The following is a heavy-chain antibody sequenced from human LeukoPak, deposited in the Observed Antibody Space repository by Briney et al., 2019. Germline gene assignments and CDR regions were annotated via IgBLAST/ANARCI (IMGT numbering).Heavy chain of an antibody. D-gene: IGHD3-16*02. CDR3: ARSHDHLWGNYPDY. V-gene: IGHV4-34*01. J-gene: IGHJ4*02. Sequence: SETLSLTCAVYGGSFSGYYWSWIRQPPGKGLEWIGEIHHDGRINYNPSLKSRVTLSVGKSKNQFSLRLNSVTAADTAMYYCARSHDHLWGNYPDYWGQGTLVTVSS. CDR1: GGSFSGYY. CDR2: IHHDGRI.